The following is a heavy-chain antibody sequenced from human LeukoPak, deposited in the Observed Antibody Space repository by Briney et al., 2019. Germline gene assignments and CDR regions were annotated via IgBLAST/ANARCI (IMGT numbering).Heavy chain of an antibody. CDR3: ARDPGDYGDYYYYGMDV. D-gene: IGHD4-17*01. Sequence: ASVKVSCKAPGYTFTSYGISWVRQAPGQGLEWMGWISAYNGNTNYAQKLQGRVTMTTDTSTSTAYMELRSRRSDNTAVFYCARDPGDYGDYYYYGMDVWGKGTTVTVSS. CDR2: ISAYNGNT. J-gene: IGHJ6*04. CDR1: GYTFTSYG. V-gene: IGHV1-18*04.